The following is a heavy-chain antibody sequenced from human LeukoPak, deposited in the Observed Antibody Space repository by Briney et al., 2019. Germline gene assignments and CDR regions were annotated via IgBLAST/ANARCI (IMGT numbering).Heavy chain of an antibody. Sequence: SETLSLTCTVSGGSISSYYWSWIRQPPGKGLGWIGYIYYSGSTNYNPSLKSRVTISVDTSKNQFSLKLSSVTAADTAVYYCARLRIGYYGSGSYLFDYWGQGTLVTVSS. CDR3: ARLRIGYYGSGSYLFDY. D-gene: IGHD3-10*01. CDR1: GGSISSYY. CDR2: IYYSGST. V-gene: IGHV4-59*08. J-gene: IGHJ4*02.